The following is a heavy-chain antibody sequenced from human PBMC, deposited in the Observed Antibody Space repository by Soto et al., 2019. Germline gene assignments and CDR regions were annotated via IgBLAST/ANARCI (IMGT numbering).Heavy chain of an antibody. V-gene: IGHV3-15*07. D-gene: IGHD3-22*01. Sequence: GGSLRLSCAGSGCAFSNAWINWVRQAPGKGLEWVGRIKSKALGGTTDFAAPVRGRFAITRDDSRNMAYMQMNSLNTEDTAVYYCTTDSYSTMIEVRFDYWGHGTLVTSPQ. CDR1: GCAFSNAW. CDR2: IKSKALGGTT. J-gene: IGHJ4*01. CDR3: TTDSYSTMIEVRFDY.